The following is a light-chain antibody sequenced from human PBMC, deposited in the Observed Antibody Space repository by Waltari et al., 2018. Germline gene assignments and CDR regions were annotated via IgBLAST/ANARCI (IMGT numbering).Light chain of an antibody. CDR2: DAS. CDR1: QSVGKY. CDR3: QKYVNLPAT. Sequence: EIVLTQSPGTLSLSPGERATLSCRASQSVGKYLVWYQQKPGQAPRLLIYDASTRATGIADRFSGSGSGTDFSLTISRLEPEDFAVYYCQKYVNLPATFGQGTRVEIK. V-gene: IGKV3-20*01. J-gene: IGKJ1*01.